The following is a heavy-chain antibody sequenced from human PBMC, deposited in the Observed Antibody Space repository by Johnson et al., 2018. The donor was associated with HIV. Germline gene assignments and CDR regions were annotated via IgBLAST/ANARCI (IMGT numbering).Heavy chain of an antibody. Sequence: QVQLVESGGGVVKPGGSLRLSCAASGFTFNDYYMSWIRQAPGKGLEWLSYISTSGATIYYADSVKGRFTISRDNAKKSLYLQMNSLRSEDKALYYCARDSTPWGGDHVDYTFEIWGQGTVVTVSS. J-gene: IGHJ3*02. CDR2: ISTSGATI. V-gene: IGHV3-11*04. CDR1: GFTFNDYY. CDR3: ARDSTPWGGDHVDYTFEI. D-gene: IGHD2-2*02.